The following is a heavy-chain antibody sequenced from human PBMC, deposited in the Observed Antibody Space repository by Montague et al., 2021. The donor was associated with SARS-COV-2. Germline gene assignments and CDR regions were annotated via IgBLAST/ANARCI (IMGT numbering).Heavy chain of an antibody. Sequence: SLRLSCAASGFTFDDYAMHWVRQAPGKGLEWVSGISWNSGSIGYADSVKGRFTISRDNAKNSLYLQMNSLRAEDTASYYCAKDIESGYNYGLVFDYWGQGTLVTVSS. D-gene: IGHD5-18*01. CDR1: GFTFDDYA. J-gene: IGHJ4*02. V-gene: IGHV3-9*01. CDR3: AKDIESGYNYGLVFDY. CDR2: ISWNSGSI.